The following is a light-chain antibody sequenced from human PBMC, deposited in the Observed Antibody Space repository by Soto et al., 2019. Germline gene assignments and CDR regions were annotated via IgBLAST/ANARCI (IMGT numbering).Light chain of an antibody. CDR2: RNN. CDR3: AAWDDSLSGLWV. Sequence: QSVLTQPPSASGTPGQRVTISCSGSSSNIGSNYVYWYQQLPGTAPKLLIYRNNQRPSGVPDRFSGSKSGTSASLAISRLRSEDEADYYCAAWDDSLSGLWVFGGGTKLTVL. CDR1: SSNIGSNY. V-gene: IGLV1-47*01. J-gene: IGLJ3*02.